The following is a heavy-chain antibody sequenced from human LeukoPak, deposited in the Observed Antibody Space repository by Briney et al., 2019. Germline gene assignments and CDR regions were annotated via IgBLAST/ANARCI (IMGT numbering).Heavy chain of an antibody. J-gene: IGHJ4*02. CDR3: ARDARPRIAVAATGDF. CDR1: GYTFTSYG. V-gene: IGHV1-18*01. CDR2: ISVYNGNT. Sequence: GASVKVSCKASGYTFTSYGISWVRQAPGQGLEWMGWISVYNGNTNYAQKVQGRVTMTTDTSTSTAYMELRSLRSDDTAVYYCARDARPRIAVAATGDFWGQGTLVIVSS. D-gene: IGHD6-19*01.